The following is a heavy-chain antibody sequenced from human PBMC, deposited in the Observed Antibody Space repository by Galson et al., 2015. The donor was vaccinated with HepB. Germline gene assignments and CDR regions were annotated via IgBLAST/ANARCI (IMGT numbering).Heavy chain of an antibody. CDR1: GFSLSNYW. Sequence: SLRLSCAASGFSLSNYWMNWVRQGPGKGLVWVSRINSDGTFTTHADSVRGRFTVSRDNAKNTLFLQMNSLRAEDTAVYYCVREDASNWSFDYWGQGTLVTVSS. V-gene: IGHV3-74*01. J-gene: IGHJ4*02. D-gene: IGHD4-11*01. CDR3: VREDASNWSFDY. CDR2: INSDGTFT.